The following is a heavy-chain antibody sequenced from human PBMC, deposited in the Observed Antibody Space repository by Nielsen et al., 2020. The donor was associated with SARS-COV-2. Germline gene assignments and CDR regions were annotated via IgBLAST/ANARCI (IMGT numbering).Heavy chain of an antibody. Sequence: GGSLRLSCAASGFAFSYFAIHWVRQAPGKGLEWVALISNDGTKKFYSDSVRGRFTISRDEPRNTVYLQANSLRLEDTAIYYCARNHYGTFETSVFYEYWGQGTLVSVSS. D-gene: IGHD3-3*02. V-gene: IGHV3-30*14. CDR1: GFAFSYFA. CDR3: ARNHYGTFETSVFYEY. J-gene: IGHJ4*02. CDR2: ISNDGTKK.